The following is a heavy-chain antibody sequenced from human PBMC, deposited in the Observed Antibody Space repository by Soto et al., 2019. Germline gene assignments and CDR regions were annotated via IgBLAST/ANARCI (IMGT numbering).Heavy chain of an antibody. J-gene: IGHJ2*01. D-gene: IGHD3-3*01. Sequence: QVQLVQSGAEVKKPGSSVKVSCKASGGTFSSYAISWVRQAPGQGLEWMGGIIPIFGTANYAQKFQGRVTITADESTSTAYMELSSLRSDDTAVYYCARGPLAIFGVVTSDWYFDLWGRGTLVTVSS. CDR3: ARGPLAIFGVVTSDWYFDL. CDR1: GGTFSSYA. V-gene: IGHV1-69*01. CDR2: IIPIFGTA.